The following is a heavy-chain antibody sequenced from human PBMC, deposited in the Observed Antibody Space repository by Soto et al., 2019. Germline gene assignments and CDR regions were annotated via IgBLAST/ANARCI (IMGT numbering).Heavy chain of an antibody. CDR1: GGTFDDFI. CDR3: ARNGTYRRSLSQYLGMDV. V-gene: IGHV1-69*01. D-gene: IGHD2-2*01. CDR2: IVPMFGTA. J-gene: IGHJ6*02. Sequence: QVQLVQSGAEVKEPGSSVKVSCKASGGTFDDFIMNWVRQTPGQGLEWMGGIVPMFGTATYAEKFKGRVTSSATGSTRTAYVELTSLRSEDTAVYYCARNGTYRRSLSQYLGMDVWGQGTTVTVS.